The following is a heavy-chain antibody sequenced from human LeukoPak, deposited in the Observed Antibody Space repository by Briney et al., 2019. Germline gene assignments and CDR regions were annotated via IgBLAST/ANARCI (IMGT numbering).Heavy chain of an antibody. CDR3: ALYYFEIKDIGY. CDR1: GFTFSSYG. V-gene: IGHV3-49*01. CDR2: IRSKTYGGTT. J-gene: IGHJ4*02. Sequence: GGSLRLSCAASGFTFSSYGMHWFRQAPGKGLEWVSFIRSKTYGGTTEYATSVKDRFTFSRDGSRGIAYLQMNSLKTEDTAVYYCALYYFEIKDIGYWGQGTLVTVSS. D-gene: IGHD3-22*01.